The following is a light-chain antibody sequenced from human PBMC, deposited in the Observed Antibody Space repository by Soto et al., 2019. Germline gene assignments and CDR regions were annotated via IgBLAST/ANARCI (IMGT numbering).Light chain of an antibody. CDR3: HKYGSSLGT. V-gene: IGKV3-20*01. J-gene: IGKJ2*01. CDR1: QRVTGTN. Sequence: ALPPSPRTLSRAPGEGVAVSCRTSQRVTGTNLAWYQQRAGQAPRHLIYDAVRRATGIPDRFSGSGSGTDFTLTISRLEPEDFAVDFCHKYGSSLGTFGQASKVDIK. CDR2: DAV.